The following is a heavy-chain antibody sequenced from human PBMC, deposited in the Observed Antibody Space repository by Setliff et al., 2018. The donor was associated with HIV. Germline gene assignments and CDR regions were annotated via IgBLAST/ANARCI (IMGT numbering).Heavy chain of an antibody. D-gene: IGHD2-8*01. J-gene: IGHJ1*01. V-gene: IGHV3-11*04. CDR2: ISVSGAST. Sequence: GGSLRLSCAASGFNFTNYYMSWIRQAPGKGLELLSYISVSGASTDYADSVRGRFTISRDNADNSLYLQMTGLRVEDTAVYYCAAQGVLWGQGTLVTVSS. CDR1: GFNFTNYY. CDR3: AAQGVL.